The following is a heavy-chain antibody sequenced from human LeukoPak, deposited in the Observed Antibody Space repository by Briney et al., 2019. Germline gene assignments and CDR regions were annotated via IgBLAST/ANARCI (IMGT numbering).Heavy chain of an antibody. V-gene: IGHV4-59*01. CDR1: GGSITRYY. J-gene: IGHJ4*02. D-gene: IGHD3-3*01. Sequence: PSETLSLTCTVAGGSITRYYWSWIRQPPGTGLEWIGYIYYTGRADYNPSLKSRVSMSVDTSKNQFSLRVKSMTTADTALYYCARGDFWSGAPTDWGQGTLVTVSS. CDR2: IYYTGRA. CDR3: ARGDFWSGAPTD.